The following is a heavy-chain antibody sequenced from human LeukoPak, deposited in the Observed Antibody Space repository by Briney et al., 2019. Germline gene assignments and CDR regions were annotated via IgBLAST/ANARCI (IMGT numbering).Heavy chain of an antibody. Sequence: SETLSLTCTVSSGSISSYYWSWIRQPAGKGLEWIGRIYTSGSTNYNPSLKSRVTMSVDTSKNQFSLKLSSVTAADTAVYYCARGTYYYDSRNLNWFDPWGQGTLVTVSS. CDR2: IYTSGST. CDR3: ARGTYYYDSRNLNWFDP. D-gene: IGHD3-22*01. J-gene: IGHJ5*02. CDR1: SGSISSYY. V-gene: IGHV4-4*07.